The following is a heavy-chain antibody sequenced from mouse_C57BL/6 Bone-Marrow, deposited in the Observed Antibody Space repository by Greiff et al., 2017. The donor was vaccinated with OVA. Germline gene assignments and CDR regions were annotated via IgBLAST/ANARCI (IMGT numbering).Heavy chain of an antibody. J-gene: IGHJ4*01. CDR3: ARSGITTVEGDFAMDY. D-gene: IGHD1-1*01. V-gene: IGHV1-55*01. Sequence: VQLQQPGAELVKPGASVKMSCKACGYTFTSYWITWVKQRPGQGLEWIGDIYPGSGRTNYNEKFKSKATLTVDTSSSTAYMQLSSLTSEDSAVYYCARSGITTVEGDFAMDYWGQGTSVTVSS. CDR1: GYTFTSYW. CDR2: IYPGSGRT.